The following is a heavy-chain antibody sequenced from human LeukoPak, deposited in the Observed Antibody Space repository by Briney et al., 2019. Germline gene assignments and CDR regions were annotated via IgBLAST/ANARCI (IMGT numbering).Heavy chain of an antibody. V-gene: IGHV4-34*01. CDR1: GGFFSGHY. Sequence: PSETLSLTCAVYGGFFSGHYWNWIRQPPGKGLEWIGEINHFGSTKYNPSLKSRVTISGDTSKKQFSLKVNSVTAADTAVYYCARQTNRGAGNFDSWGQGTLVTVSS. D-gene: IGHD1-1*01. J-gene: IGHJ4*02. CDR3: ARQTNRGAGNFDS. CDR2: INHFGST.